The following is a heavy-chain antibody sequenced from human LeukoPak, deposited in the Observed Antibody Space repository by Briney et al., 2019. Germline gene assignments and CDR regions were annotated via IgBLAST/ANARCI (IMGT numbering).Heavy chain of an antibody. V-gene: IGHV1-8*02. CDR1: GYTFTGYY. CDR3: ARVLKSSGWYQWYFQH. J-gene: IGHJ1*01. D-gene: IGHD6-19*01. Sequence: ASVKVSCKASGYTFTGYYMHWVRQATGQGLEWMGWMNPISGNTGYAQKNQGRVTMTRNTSINTAYMELSSLRSEDTAVYYCARVLKSSGWYQWYFQHWGQGTLVTVSS. CDR2: MNPISGNT.